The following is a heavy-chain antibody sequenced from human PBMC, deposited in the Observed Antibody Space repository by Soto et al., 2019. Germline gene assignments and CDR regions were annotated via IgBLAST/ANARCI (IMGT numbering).Heavy chain of an antibody. Sequence: ASVKVSCKASGYTFTSYAMHWVRQAPGQRLEWMGWINAGNGNTKYSQKFQGRVTITRDTSASTAYMELSSLRSEDTAVYYCARTRSAGTFRDDALDIWGQGTMVTVS. V-gene: IGHV1-3*01. CDR3: ARTRSAGTFRDDALDI. D-gene: IGHD6-13*01. J-gene: IGHJ3*02. CDR1: GYTFTSYA. CDR2: INAGNGNT.